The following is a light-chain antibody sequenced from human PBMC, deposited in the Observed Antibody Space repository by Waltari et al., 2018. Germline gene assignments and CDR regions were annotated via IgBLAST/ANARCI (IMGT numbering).Light chain of an antibody. CDR1: QSILTW. Sequence: DTQMTQSPSTLSASVGDRVTITCRASQSILTWLAWYQQKPGKAPRLLIQKAFNLESGVPGRFSGSASGTEFNLTISSLQPDDSATYYCQQYHDYSAFGQGTKVEIK. V-gene: IGKV1-5*03. CDR2: KAF. CDR3: QQYHDYSA. J-gene: IGKJ2*01.